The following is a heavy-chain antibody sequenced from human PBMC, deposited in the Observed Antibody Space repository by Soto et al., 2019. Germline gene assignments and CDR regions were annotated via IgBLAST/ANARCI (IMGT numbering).Heavy chain of an antibody. Sequence: PSETLSLTCTVSGGSISSGGYYWSWIRQHPGKGLEWIGYIYYSGSTYYNPSLKSRVTISVDTSKNQFSLKLSSGTAADTAVYYCARDFRITIFGVVTDYYYYGREVWGQGTTVTVSS. CDR1: GGSISSGGYY. D-gene: IGHD3-3*01. CDR2: IYYSGST. V-gene: IGHV4-31*03. CDR3: ARDFRITIFGVVTDYYYYGREV. J-gene: IGHJ6*02.